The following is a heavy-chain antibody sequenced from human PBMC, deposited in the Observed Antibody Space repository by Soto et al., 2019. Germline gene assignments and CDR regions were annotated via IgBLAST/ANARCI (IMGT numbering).Heavy chain of an antibody. CDR1: GGTFSSYT. CDR3: ARAPRSDYIWGSYLPFDY. D-gene: IGHD3-16*02. V-gene: IGHV1-69*02. J-gene: IGHJ4*02. Sequence: QVQLVQSGAEVKKPGSSVKVSCKASGGTFSSYTISWVRQAPGQGLEWMGRIIPILGIANYAQTFQGRVTITADKSTSTAYMELSSLRSEDTAVYYCARAPRSDYIWGSYLPFDYWGQGTLVTVSS. CDR2: IIPILGIA.